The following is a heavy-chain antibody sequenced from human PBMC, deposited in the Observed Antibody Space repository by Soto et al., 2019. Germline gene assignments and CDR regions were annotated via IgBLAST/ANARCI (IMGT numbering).Heavy chain of an antibody. CDR2: INGYNGNT. J-gene: IGHJ6*02. D-gene: IGHD6-19*01. CDR1: GYTFTTYG. V-gene: IGHV1-18*01. CDR3: AREGSAPYYYYGMEV. Sequence: GASVKVSCKASGYTFTTYGISWVRQAPGQGLEWMGWINGYNGNTDYPQKLQGRVTMTTDTSTSTAYMALRSLRSDDTAVYYCAREGSAPYYYYGMEVWGQGTTVTVSS.